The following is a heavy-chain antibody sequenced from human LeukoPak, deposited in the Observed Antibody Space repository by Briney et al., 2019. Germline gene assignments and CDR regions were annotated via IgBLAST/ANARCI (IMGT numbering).Heavy chain of an antibody. V-gene: IGHV3-23*01. CDR3: AKKGDYGGNFDF. J-gene: IGHJ4*02. D-gene: IGHD4-23*01. CDR1: GFTFSSCA. CDR2: ISGSGGYT. Sequence: PGGSLRLSCAASGFTFSSCAMSWVRRAPGKGLEWASAISGSGGYTYYADSVKGRFTISRDNSKNTLYLQMHSLRAEDTALYYCAKKGDYGGNFDFWGQGTLVTVSS.